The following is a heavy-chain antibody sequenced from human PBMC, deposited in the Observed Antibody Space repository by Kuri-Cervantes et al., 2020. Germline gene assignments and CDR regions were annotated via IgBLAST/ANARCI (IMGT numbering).Heavy chain of an antibody. J-gene: IGHJ4*02. CDR2: ISAYNGNT. V-gene: IGHV1-2*02. Sequence: ASVKVSCKASGYTFTGYYMHWVRQAPGQGLEWMGWISAYNGNTNYAQKFQGRVTMTRDTSISTAYMELSRLRSDDTAVYYCASRGDRSSGWYLWGQGTLVTVSS. D-gene: IGHD6-19*01. CDR1: GYTFTGYY. CDR3: ASRGDRSSGWYL.